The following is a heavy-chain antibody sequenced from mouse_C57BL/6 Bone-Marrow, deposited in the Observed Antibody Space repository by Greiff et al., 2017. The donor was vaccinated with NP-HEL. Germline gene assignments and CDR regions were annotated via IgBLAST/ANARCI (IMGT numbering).Heavy chain of an antibody. V-gene: IGHV1-64*01. CDR1: GYTFTSYW. J-gene: IGHJ2*01. CDR2: IHPNGGST. CDR3: ARPPIYYDFDY. Sequence: VQLQQPGAELVKPGASVKLSCKASGYTFTSYWMHWVKQRPGQGLEWIGMIHPNGGSTNYNEKFKSKATLTVDKSSSTAYMQLSSLTSEDSAVYYCARPPIYYDFDYWGQGTTLTVSS. D-gene: IGHD2-4*01.